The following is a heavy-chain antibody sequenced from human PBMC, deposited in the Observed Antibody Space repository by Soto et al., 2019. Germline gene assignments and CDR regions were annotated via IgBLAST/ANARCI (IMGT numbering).Heavy chain of an antibody. CDR3: ARDRDDYGSGNYYNRIDF. D-gene: IGHD3-10*01. J-gene: IGHJ4*02. V-gene: IGHV1-69*01. CDR2: IIPIFGTP. Sequence: QVQLVQSGAEVKKPGSSVKVSCKASGGIFSTYAISWLRQAPGHGLQWMGGIIPIFGTPNYAQKFQGRVTITADESTSTAYMELSRLRSEVTAVYYCARDRDDYGSGNYYNRIDFWGRGTLVTVSS. CDR1: GGIFSTYA.